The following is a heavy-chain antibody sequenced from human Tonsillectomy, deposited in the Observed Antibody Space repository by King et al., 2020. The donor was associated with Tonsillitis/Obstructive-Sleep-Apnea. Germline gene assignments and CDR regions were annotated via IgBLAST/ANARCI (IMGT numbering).Heavy chain of an antibody. J-gene: IGHJ6*02. V-gene: IGHV3-49*04. CDR3: TRELAVAGWYGMDV. D-gene: IGHD6-19*01. CDR2: IRSKAYGGTT. CDR1: GFTFGDYA. Sequence: QLVQSGGGLVQPGRSLRLSCTASGFTFGDYAMSWVRQAPGKGLEWVGFIRSKAYGGTTEYAASVKGRFTIARDDSKSIAYLQMNSLKTEDTAVYYCTRELAVAGWYGMDVWGQGTTVTVSS.